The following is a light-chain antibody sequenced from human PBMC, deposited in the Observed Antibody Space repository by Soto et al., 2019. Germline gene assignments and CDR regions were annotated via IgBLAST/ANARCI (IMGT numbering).Light chain of an antibody. Sequence: EIVLTQSPATLSVSPVEIVSLSCMASQNLHSFLNWYQQRPGQAPRPLIYDGSKRAAGVPDRISGDGSGTDYTLTISSLEPEDFAVYYCQQRTRWPMTFGQGTRLEIK. CDR3: QQRTRWPMT. CDR2: DGS. J-gene: IGKJ5*01. V-gene: IGKV3-11*01. CDR1: QNLHSF.